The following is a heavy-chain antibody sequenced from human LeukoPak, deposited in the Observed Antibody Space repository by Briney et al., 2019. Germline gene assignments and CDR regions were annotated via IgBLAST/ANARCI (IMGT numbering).Heavy chain of an antibody. J-gene: IGHJ4*02. CDR3: AKGYYYGSGSSRYYFDY. Sequence: GGSLRLSCAASGFTFNIYAMSWVRQAPGKGLEWVSSISGSGGSTYHADSVKGRFTISRDNSKNTLYLQMNSLRAEDTAVYYCAKGYYYGSGSSRYYFDYWGQGTLVTVSS. CDR2: ISGSGGST. D-gene: IGHD3-10*01. CDR1: GFTFNIYA. V-gene: IGHV3-23*01.